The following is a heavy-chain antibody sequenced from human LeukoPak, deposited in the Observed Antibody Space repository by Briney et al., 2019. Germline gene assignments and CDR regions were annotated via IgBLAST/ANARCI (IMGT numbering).Heavy chain of an antibody. CDR3: ARDNYYGSGSYGSYYGMDV. J-gene: IGHJ6*02. Sequence: GRSLRLFCAASGFTFSSYGMHWVRQAPGKGLEWVAVIWYDGSNKYYADSVKGRFTISRDNSKNTLYLQMNSLRAEDTAVYYCARDNYYGSGSYGSYYGMDVWGQGTTVTVSS. V-gene: IGHV3-33*01. CDR1: GFTFSSYG. CDR2: IWYDGSNK. D-gene: IGHD3-10*01.